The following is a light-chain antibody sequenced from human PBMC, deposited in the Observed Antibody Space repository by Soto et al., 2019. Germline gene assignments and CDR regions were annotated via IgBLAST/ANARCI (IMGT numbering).Light chain of an antibody. J-gene: IGKJ2*03. CDR2: DAS. CDR3: QQYSSSSYS. V-gene: IGKV1-5*01. CDR1: QSVTNW. Sequence: DIQMTQSPSTLSASVGDRVTITCRASQSVTNWLAWYHQRPGKAPKLLIYDASNLESGVPSRFSGSGSGTEFTLTISSLQPDDFATYYCQQYSSSSYSFGQGTKLEVK.